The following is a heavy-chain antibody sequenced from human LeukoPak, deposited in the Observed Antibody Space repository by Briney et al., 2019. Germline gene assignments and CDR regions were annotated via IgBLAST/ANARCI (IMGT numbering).Heavy chain of an antibody. CDR2: ISSSSSYI. D-gene: IGHD2-8*02. V-gene: IGHV3-21*01. CDR1: GFTFSSYS. Sequence: PGGSLRLSCAASGFTFSSYSMNWVRQAPGKGLEWVSSISSSSSYIYYADSVKGRFTISRDNAKNSLYLQMNSLRAEDTAVYYCATYRQVLLPFESWGQGTLVTVSS. CDR3: ATYRQVLLPFES. J-gene: IGHJ4*02.